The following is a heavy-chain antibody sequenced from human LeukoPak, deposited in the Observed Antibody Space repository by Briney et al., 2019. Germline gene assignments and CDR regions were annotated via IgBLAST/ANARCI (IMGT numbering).Heavy chain of an antibody. CDR3: ARSGGNPIHPVDY. CDR2: IIPIFGTA. Sequence: ALVKVSCKASGGTFSSYAISWVRQAPGQGLEWMGGIIPIFGTANYAQKFQGRVTITTDESTSTAYMELSSLRSEDTAVYYCARSGGNPIHPVDYWGQGTLVTVSS. D-gene: IGHD4-23*01. J-gene: IGHJ4*02. V-gene: IGHV1-69*05. CDR1: GGTFSSYA.